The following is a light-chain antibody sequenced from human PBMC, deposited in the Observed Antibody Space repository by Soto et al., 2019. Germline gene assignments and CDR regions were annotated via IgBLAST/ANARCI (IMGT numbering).Light chain of an antibody. J-gene: IGLJ1*01. CDR3: AAWDGSLSGYV. CDR2: SNN. V-gene: IGLV1-44*01. Sequence: QSVLTQPPSASGTPGQRVTISCSGSSSNIGSNTVNWYQQLPGTAPKLLIYSNNQRPSGVPDRVSGSKSGTSASLALSGLQSEDEADYYCAAWDGSLSGYVFGTGTKLTVL. CDR1: SSNIGSNT.